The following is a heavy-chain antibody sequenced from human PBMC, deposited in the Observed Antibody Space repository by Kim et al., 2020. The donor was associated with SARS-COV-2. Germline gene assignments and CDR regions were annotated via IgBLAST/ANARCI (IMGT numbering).Heavy chain of an antibody. Sequence: FTIARDNSKNTLYLQMNSLRAEDTAVYYCAKTTVVTPRPRYYYYYGMDVWGQGTTVTVSS. CDR3: AKTTVVTPRPRYYYYYGMDV. V-gene: IGHV3-23*01. J-gene: IGHJ6*02. D-gene: IGHD4-17*01.